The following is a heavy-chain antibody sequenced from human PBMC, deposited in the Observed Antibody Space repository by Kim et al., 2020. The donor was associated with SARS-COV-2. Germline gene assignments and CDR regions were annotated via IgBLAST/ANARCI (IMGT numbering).Heavy chain of an antibody. V-gene: IGHV3-15*01. D-gene: IGHD2-21*02. CDR2: IKDKTDGGTT. CDR3: TTDNVAYCGGDCYSHDAFDI. CDR1: GFTFSNAW. Sequence: GGSLRLSCAASGFTFSNAWMRWVRQAPGKGLEWVGLIKDKTDGGTTDYAAPVKGRFTISREDSKNTLYLQMNSLKIEDTAMYYCTTDNVAYCGGDCYSHDAFDIWGQGTMVTVSS. J-gene: IGHJ3*02.